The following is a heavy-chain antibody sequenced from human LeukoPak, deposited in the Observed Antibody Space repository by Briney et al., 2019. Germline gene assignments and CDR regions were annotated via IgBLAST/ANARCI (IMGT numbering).Heavy chain of an antibody. CDR2: INHNGNVN. CDR1: GFTFSSYW. D-gene: IGHD5-18*01. V-gene: IGHV3-7*03. CDR3: ARDLWDTAIAPGVDV. Sequence: GGSLRLSCAASGFTFSSYWMNWARQAPGKGLEWVASINHNGNVNYYVDSVKGRFTISRDNAKNSLYLQMSNLRAEDTAVYYCARDLWDTAIAPGVDVWGQGTTVTVSS. J-gene: IGHJ6*02.